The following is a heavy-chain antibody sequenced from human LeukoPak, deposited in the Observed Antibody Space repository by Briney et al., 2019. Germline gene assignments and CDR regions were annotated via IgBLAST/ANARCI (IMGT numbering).Heavy chain of an antibody. Sequence: GGSLSLSCAASGFMFSSNWMSWVRLAPGKGLEWVANIKEDGTETYYVDSVKGRFTISRDNAKNSLYLQMNSLRVEDTAVYYCAKEGRSLQTYWGQGTPVTVSS. V-gene: IGHV3-7*03. CDR1: GFMFSSNW. J-gene: IGHJ4*02. CDR3: AKEGRSLQTY. D-gene: IGHD5-24*01. CDR2: IKEDGTET.